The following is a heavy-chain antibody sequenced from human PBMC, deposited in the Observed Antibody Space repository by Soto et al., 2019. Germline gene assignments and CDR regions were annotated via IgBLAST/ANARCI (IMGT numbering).Heavy chain of an antibody. J-gene: IGHJ1*01. V-gene: IGHV1-18*04. D-gene: IGHD6-13*01. Sequence: ASVKVSWKASGYTFTSYAISWGRQAPGQPHEWMAWISAYKGNTNYAQKLQGRVTMTTDTSTSTAYMELRSVRSDDTAVYYCARDRPYSSSWYLAEYFQHWGQGTLVTVSS. CDR2: ISAYKGNT. CDR3: ARDRPYSSSWYLAEYFQH. CDR1: GYTFTSYA.